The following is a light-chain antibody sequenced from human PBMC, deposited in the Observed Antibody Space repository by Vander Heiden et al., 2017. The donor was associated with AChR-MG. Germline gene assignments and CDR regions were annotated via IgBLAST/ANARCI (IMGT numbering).Light chain of an antibody. V-gene: IGLV1-47*01. Sequence: QSVLTQPPSASGTPGQRVTISCSGSSSNIGSNYVYWYQQLPGTAPKLLIYRNYQRPSGVPDRFSGSKSGTSASLAISGLRSDDEADYYCAAWDDSLSDGGFGGGTKLTVL. CDR1: SSNIGSNY. J-gene: IGLJ3*02. CDR2: RNY. CDR3: AAWDDSLSDGG.